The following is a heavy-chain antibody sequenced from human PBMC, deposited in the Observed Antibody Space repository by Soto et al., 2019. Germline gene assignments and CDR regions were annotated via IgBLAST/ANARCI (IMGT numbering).Heavy chain of an antibody. CDR3: ASERIDGYKYAREYHFDY. CDR2: IYYSGST. D-gene: IGHD5-12*01. Sequence: SETLSLTCTVSSASISSYYWSWIRQPPRKGLEWIGYIYYSGSTNYNPSLKSRVTISVDTSKNQFSLKLSSVTAADTAVYYCASERIDGYKYAREYHFDYWGQRTLVTVPS. J-gene: IGHJ4*02. CDR1: SASISSYY. V-gene: IGHV4-59*01.